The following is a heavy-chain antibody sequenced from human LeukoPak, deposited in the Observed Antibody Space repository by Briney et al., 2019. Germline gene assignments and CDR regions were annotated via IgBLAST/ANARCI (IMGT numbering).Heavy chain of an antibody. CDR2: IYYSGST. CDR3: ARGSRIAAAALDY. V-gene: IGHV4-30-4*01. J-gene: IGHJ4*02. D-gene: IGHD6-13*01. CDR1: GGSISSGDYY. Sequence: SQTLSLTCTVSGGSISSGDYYWSWIRQPPGKGLEWIGYIYYSGSTYYNPSLKSRVTISVDTSKNQFSLKLSSVTAADTAVYYCARGSRIAAAALDYWGQGTLVTVSS.